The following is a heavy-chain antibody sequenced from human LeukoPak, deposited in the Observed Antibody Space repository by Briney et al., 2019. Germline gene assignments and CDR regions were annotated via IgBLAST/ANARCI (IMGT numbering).Heavy chain of an antibody. CDR3: ASSGTGTTGYYYCGMDV. J-gene: IGHJ6*02. CDR2: ITPFNGNT. Sequence: ASVKVSCKASGYTFTYRYLHWVRQAPGQALEWTGWITPFNGNTNYAQKFQDRVTITRDRSMSTAYMELSSLRSEDTAMYYCASSGTGTTGYYYCGMDVWGQGTTVTVSS. V-gene: IGHV1-45*02. D-gene: IGHD1-1*01. CDR1: GYTFTYRY.